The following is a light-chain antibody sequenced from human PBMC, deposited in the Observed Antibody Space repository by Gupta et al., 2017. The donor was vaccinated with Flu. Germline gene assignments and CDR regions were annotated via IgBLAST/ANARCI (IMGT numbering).Light chain of an antibody. CDR3: IRTLQTGQT. V-gene: IGKV2-28*01. CDR2: FGS. J-gene: IGKJ1*01. CDR1: QSLLHSNGYSY. Sequence: DIVMTQSPLSLPVTPGEPASISCRSSQSLLHSNGYSYLDWYLQKPGRSPELLIYFGSSRASGVPDRFSGSGSGTDFTLKISRGEAEDIGVYYCIRTLQTGQTFGQGTKVEIK.